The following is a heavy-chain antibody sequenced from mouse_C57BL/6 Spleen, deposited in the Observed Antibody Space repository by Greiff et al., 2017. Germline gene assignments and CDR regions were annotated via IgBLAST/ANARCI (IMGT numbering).Heavy chain of an antibody. Sequence: EVQRVESGGGLVQPKGSLKLSCAASGFTFNTYAMHWVRQAPGKGLEWVARIRSKSSNYATYYADSVKDRFTISRDDSQSMLYLQMNNLKTEDTAMYYCVRDGYYDPYWYFDVWGTGTTVTVSS. D-gene: IGHD2-3*01. V-gene: IGHV10-3*01. CDR1: GFTFNTYA. CDR3: VRDGYYDPYWYFDV. CDR2: IRSKSSNYAT. J-gene: IGHJ1*03.